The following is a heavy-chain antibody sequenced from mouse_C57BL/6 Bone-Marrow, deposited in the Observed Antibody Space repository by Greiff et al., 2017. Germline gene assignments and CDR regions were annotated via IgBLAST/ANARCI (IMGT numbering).Heavy chain of an antibody. D-gene: IGHD2-4*01. CDR3: ARSGDYDVRDYAMDY. V-gene: IGHV1-69*01. CDR2: IDPSDSYT. J-gene: IGHJ4*01. Sequence: VQLKQPGAELVMPGASVKLSCKASGYTFTSYWMHWVKQRPGQGLEWIGEIDPSDSYTNYNQKFKGKSTLTVDKSSSTAYMQLSSLTSEDSAVYYCARSGDYDVRDYAMDYWGQGTSVTVSS. CDR1: GYTFTSYW.